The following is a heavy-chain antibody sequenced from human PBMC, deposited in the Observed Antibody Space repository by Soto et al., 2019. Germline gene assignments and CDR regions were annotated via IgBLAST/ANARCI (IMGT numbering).Heavy chain of an antibody. D-gene: IGHD2-2*01. Sequence: GGSLRLSCAASGFTFSSYGMHWVRQAPGKGLEWVAVIWYDGSNKYYADSVKGRFTISRDNSKNTLYLQMNSLRAEDTAVYYCARVLVVVPAAIYYYGMDVWGQGTTVTVSS. V-gene: IGHV3-33*01. CDR3: ARVLVVVPAAIYYYGMDV. J-gene: IGHJ6*02. CDR1: GFTFSSYG. CDR2: IWYDGSNK.